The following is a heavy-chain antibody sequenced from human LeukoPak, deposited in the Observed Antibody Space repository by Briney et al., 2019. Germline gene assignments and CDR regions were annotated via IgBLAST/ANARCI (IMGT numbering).Heavy chain of an antibody. CDR3: ARDNREVRGGDCFDV. D-gene: IGHD2-21*02. V-gene: IGHV1-2*02. Sequence: ASVKVSCKASGYTFTGYYMHWARQAPGQGLEWMGWINPNSGVTNYAQKFQGRVTMTRDTSITTAYMELGRLRSDDTAVYYCARDNREVRGGDCFDVWGKGTTVTVSS. J-gene: IGHJ6*04. CDR2: INPNSGVT. CDR1: GYTFTGYY.